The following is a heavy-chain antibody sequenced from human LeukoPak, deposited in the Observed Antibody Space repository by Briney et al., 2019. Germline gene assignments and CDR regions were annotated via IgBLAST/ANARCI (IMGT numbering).Heavy chain of an antibody. CDR3: AAIDDVWSGYHVPY. CDR1: GGTFRNYA. J-gene: IGHJ4*02. CDR2: IIPLFGTA. V-gene: IGHV1-69*13. D-gene: IGHD3-3*01. Sequence: ASVKVSCKASGGTFRNYAFTWVRQAPGQGLEWMGGIIPLFGTADYAQKFQGRVTFNADASTSTAYMELSTLRSEDTAVYYCAAIDDVWSGYHVPYWGQGTLVTVSS.